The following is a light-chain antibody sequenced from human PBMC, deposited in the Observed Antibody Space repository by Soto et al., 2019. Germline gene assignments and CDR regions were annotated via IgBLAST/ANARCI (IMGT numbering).Light chain of an antibody. J-gene: IGKJ2*01. Sequence: DIQMTQSPSTLSASVGDRVTISCRASQDISTFLAWYQHKPGKAPKLLIYDASTLQTGVPSRFRGSGFGTEFTLPISGLQPDDFATYYCQQHDDYSHATFGQGTTVDIK. CDR1: QDISTF. CDR2: DAS. V-gene: IGKV1-5*01. CDR3: QQHDDYSHAT.